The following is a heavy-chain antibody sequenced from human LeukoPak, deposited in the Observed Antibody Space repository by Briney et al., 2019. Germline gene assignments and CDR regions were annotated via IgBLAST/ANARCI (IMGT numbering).Heavy chain of an antibody. CDR2: IIPIFGTA. CDR3: AKGKRYSYGWSVIDY. V-gene: IGHV1-69*13. Sequence: SVRVSCKTSGYTFTDYDITWVRQAPGQGLEWMGGIIPIFGTANYAQKFQGRVTITADESTSTAYMELSSLRSEDTAVYYCAKGKRYSYGWSVIDYWGQGTLVTVSS. J-gene: IGHJ4*02. CDR1: GYTFTDYD. D-gene: IGHD5-18*01.